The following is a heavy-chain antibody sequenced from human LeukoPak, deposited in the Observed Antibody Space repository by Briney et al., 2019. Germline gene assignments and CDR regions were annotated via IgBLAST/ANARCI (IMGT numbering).Heavy chain of an antibody. CDR2: IYNGGGT. J-gene: IGHJ4*02. Sequence: SETLSLTCTVSGGSISTSNYYWGWIRQAPGKGLEWIGSIYNGGGTHYNPSLKSRVTISIDTSKNQFSLKLSSVTAADTAVYYCARENGDQGGYFDYWGQGTLVTVSS. CDR1: GGSISTSNYY. V-gene: IGHV4-39*07. D-gene: IGHD4-17*01. CDR3: ARENGDQGGYFDY.